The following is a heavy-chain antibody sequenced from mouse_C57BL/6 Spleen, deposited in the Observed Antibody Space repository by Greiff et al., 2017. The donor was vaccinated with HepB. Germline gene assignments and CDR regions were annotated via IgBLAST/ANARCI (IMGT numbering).Heavy chain of an antibody. CDR1: GYTFTSYW. CDR3: ARGPYYDYDVYAMDY. Sequence: QVQLKQPGAELVKPGASVKMSCKASGYTFTSYWITWVKQRPGQGLEWIGDIYPGSGSTNYNEKFKSKATLTVDTSSSTAYMQLSSLTSEDSAVYYCARGPYYDYDVYAMDYWGQGTSVTVSS. CDR2: IYPGSGST. V-gene: IGHV1-55*01. J-gene: IGHJ4*01. D-gene: IGHD2-4*01.